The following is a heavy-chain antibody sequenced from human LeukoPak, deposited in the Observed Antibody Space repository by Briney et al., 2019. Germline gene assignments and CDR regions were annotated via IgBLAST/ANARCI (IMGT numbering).Heavy chain of an antibody. Sequence: GRSLRLSCAASGFTFSSYWMHWVSQAPAKGLVYGSRINSDGSSTSYADSVKGRFTISGDNAKNTLYLQMNSLRAEDTAVYYCANERYSSGWFDPWGQGTLVTVFS. CDR2: INSDGSST. CDR3: ANERYSSGWFDP. D-gene: IGHD6-19*01. CDR1: GFTFSSYW. V-gene: IGHV3-74*01. J-gene: IGHJ5*02.